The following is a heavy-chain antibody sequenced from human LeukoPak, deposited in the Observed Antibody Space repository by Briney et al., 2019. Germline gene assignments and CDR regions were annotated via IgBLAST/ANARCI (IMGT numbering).Heavy chain of an antibody. CDR3: ARVRSDGMVVVISHWYFDL. V-gene: IGHV4-30-4*01. CDR2: IYYSGST. J-gene: IGHJ2*01. Sequence: SETLSLTCTVSGGSISSGDYYWSWIRQPPGKGLEWIGYIYYSGSTYYNPSLKSRVTISVDTSKNQFSLKLSSVTAADTAVYYCARVRSDGMVVVISHWYFDLWGRGTLVTVSS. CDR1: GGSISSGDYY. D-gene: IGHD3-22*01.